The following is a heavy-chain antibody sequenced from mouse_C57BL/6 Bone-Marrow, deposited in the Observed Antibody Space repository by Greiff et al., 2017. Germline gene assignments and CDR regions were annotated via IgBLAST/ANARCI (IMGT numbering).Heavy chain of an antibody. CDR2: IYPGSGST. V-gene: IGHV1-55*01. J-gene: IGHJ4*01. Sequence: QVHVKQPGAELVKPGASVKMSCKASGYTFTSYWITWVKQRPGQGLEWIGDIYPGSGSTNYNEKFKSKATLTVDTSSSTAYMQLSSLTSEDSAVYYCARTDDYDYAMDYWGQGTSVTVSS. CDR3: ARTDDYDYAMDY. D-gene: IGHD2-4*01. CDR1: GYTFTSYW.